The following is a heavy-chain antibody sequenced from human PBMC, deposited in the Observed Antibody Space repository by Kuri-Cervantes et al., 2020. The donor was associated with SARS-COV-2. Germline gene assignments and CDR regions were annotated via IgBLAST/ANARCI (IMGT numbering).Heavy chain of an antibody. V-gene: IGHV4-34*01. J-gene: IGHJ6*02. CDR2: INHSGST. CDR1: GGSCSGYY. Sequence: SETLSLTCAVYGGSCSGYYWSWIRQTPGKGLEWIGEINHSGSTNYNPSLKSRVTISVDTSKNQFSLKLSSVTAADTAVYYCARVFGYSSSWYHRGMDVWGQGTTVTVSS. D-gene: IGHD6-13*01. CDR3: ARVFGYSSSWYHRGMDV.